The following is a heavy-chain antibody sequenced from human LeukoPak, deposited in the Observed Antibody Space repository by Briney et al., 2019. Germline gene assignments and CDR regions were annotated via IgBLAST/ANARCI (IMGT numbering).Heavy chain of an antibody. CDR2: INEDGSTI. CDR1: GFTFNSYW. Sequence: PGESLGLSCEASGFTFNSYWMSWVRQAPGKGLEWVADINEDGSTIYYVNSVKGRFTISRDNAKKSLSLQLNTLRAEDRAVYYCARWSYVSGTWFLDSWGQGALVTVSS. CDR3: ARWSYVSGTWFLDS. J-gene: IGHJ4*02. V-gene: IGHV3-7*05. D-gene: IGHD3-10*01.